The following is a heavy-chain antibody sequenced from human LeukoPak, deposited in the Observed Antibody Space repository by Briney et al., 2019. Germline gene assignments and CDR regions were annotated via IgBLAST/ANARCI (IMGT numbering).Heavy chain of an antibody. V-gene: IGHV3-30-3*01. D-gene: IGHD3-9*01. J-gene: IGHJ4*02. CDR1: GFTFSSYA. CDR3: ARDFGWLSGFDN. Sequence: GGSLRLSCAASGFTFSSYAIHWVRQAPGKGLEWVAIISYDGTNKYYADSVRGRFTISRDDSKNTLYLQMNSLRAEDTAVYYCARDFGWLSGFDNWGQGTLVTVSS. CDR2: ISYDGTNK.